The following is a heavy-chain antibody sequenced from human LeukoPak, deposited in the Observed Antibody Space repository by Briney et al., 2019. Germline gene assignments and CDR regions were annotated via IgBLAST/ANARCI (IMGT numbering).Heavy chain of an antibody. CDR1: GFTFSDHH. CDR2: VRNKGGRYTT. Sequence: GGSLRLSCAASGFTFSDHHMDWVRQAPGEGLEWIGRVRNKGGRYTTEYAASVKDRFTVSRDDSKNSLFLQMDSLKTEDTAVYYCAKDPRVATIEIFDYWGQGTLVTVSS. V-gene: IGHV3-72*01. CDR3: AKDPRVATIEIFDY. J-gene: IGHJ4*02. D-gene: IGHD5-12*01.